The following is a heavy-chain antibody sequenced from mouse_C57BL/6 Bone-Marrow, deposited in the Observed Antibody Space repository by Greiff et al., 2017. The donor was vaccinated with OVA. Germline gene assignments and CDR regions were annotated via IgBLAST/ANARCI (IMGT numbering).Heavy chain of an antibody. J-gene: IGHJ4*01. Sequence: DVKLVESGGGLVQPGGSLKLSCAASGFTFRDYYLYWVRPTPEKRLEWVAYISNGGGSTYYPVTVQGRFTISRDNAKNTQYLQMSRLKSEETAIYYCARHPHDYGSPYAMDYWGQGTSVTVSS. CDR1: GFTFRDYY. D-gene: IGHD1-1*01. CDR3: ARHPHDYGSPYAMDY. CDR2: ISNGGGST. V-gene: IGHV5-12*01.